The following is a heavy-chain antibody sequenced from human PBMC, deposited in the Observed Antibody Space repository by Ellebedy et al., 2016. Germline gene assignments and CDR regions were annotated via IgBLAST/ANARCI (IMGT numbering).Heavy chain of an antibody. D-gene: IGHD2-15*01. Sequence: GGSLRLSCAASGFTFDNYAMTWVRQAPGKGLDWVSGIVASGFNKYYADSVKGRFTISRDNSKNTVDLEMNSLRADDTAVYYCARALPEDSIVVLPPFPPDHWGQGTLVTVSS. CDR2: IVASGFNK. V-gene: IGHV3-23*01. J-gene: IGHJ4*02. CDR3: ARALPEDSIVVLPPFPPDH. CDR1: GFTFDNYA.